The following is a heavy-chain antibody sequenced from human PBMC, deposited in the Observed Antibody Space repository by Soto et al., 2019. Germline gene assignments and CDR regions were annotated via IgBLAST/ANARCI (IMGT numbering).Heavy chain of an antibody. CDR1: GFTFSIYW. V-gene: IGHV3-7*03. J-gene: IGHJ5*02. CDR3: ARVSGGWFDP. Sequence: QAGGSLRLSCAASGFTFSIYWMSWVRQAPGMGLEWVANLNQDGSEKYYVDSVKGRFTISRDNAKNSLYLQMNSLRADDTAVYYCARVSGGWFDPWGQGTLVTVSS. D-gene: IGHD3-3*02. CDR2: LNQDGSEK.